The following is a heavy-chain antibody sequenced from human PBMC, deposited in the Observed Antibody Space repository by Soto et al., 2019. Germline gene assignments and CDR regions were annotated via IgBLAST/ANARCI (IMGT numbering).Heavy chain of an antibody. Sequence: QLQLQESGPGLVKPSETLSLTCTVSGGSISSSSYYWGWIRQPPGKGLEWIGSIYYSGSTYYNPSLKSRVTISVDTSKNQFSLKLSSVTAADTAVYYCARRKIAARMDWFDPWGQGTLVTVSS. CDR2: IYYSGST. CDR1: GGSISSSSYY. CDR3: ARRKIAARMDWFDP. D-gene: IGHD6-6*01. V-gene: IGHV4-39*01. J-gene: IGHJ5*02.